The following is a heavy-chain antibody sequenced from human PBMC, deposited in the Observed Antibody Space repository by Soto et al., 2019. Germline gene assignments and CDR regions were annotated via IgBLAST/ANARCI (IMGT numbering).Heavy chain of an antibody. CDR1: GFTFDDYA. V-gene: IGHV3-23*01. D-gene: IGHD6-13*01. CDR2: ISGSGGST. J-gene: IGHJ4*02. Sequence: GGSLRLSCAASGFTFDDYAMHWVRQAPGKGLEWVSAISGSGGSTYYADSVKGRFTISRDNSKNTLYLQMNSLRAEDTAVYYCAKAGSSSWYFDYWGQGTLVTVSS. CDR3: AKAGSSSWYFDY.